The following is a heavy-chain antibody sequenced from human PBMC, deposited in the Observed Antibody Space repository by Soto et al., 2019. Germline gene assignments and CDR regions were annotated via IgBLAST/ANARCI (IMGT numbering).Heavy chain of an antibody. Sequence: GASQRLSGAPRVWTVCSYSMNWVRQEPGKGLEWISYISSSGHTIYYRDSVKGRFTISRDNGKNSLYLQLNSLRVEDTAVYYCARDFTYYYASPESFDFWGQGTLVTVSS. V-gene: IGHV3-48*01. J-gene: IGHJ4*02. CDR1: VWTVCSYS. CDR3: ARDFTYYYASPESFDF. CDR2: ISSSGHTI. D-gene: IGHD3-10*01.